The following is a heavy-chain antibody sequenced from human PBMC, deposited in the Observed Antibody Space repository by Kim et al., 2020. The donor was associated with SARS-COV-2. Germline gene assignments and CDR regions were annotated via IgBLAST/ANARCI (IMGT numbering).Heavy chain of an antibody. CDR1: GGSFSGYY. CDR2: IKHRGST. V-gene: IGHV4-34*01. D-gene: IGHD2-15*01. Sequence: SETLSLTFAVYGGSFSGYYWSWIRQPPGKVLEWIGEIKHRGSTNSNPSLKSRVTISVDTSKNQFSLKLSSVTAADTAVYYCARELRTSGRAHFDYWGQGSLVTVAS. J-gene: IGHJ4*02. CDR3: ARELRTSGRAHFDY.